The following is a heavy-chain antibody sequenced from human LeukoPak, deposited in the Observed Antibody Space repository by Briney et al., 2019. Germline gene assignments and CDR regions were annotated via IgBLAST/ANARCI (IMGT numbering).Heavy chain of an antibody. D-gene: IGHD3-22*01. V-gene: IGHV1-69*05. Sequence: SVKVSCKASGGTFSSYAISWVRQAPGQGLEWMGGIIPIFGTANYAQKFQGRVTTTTDESTSTAYMELSSLRSEDTAVYYCARTQYYYDSSGYHNAFDIWGQGTMVTVSS. J-gene: IGHJ3*02. CDR1: GGTFSSYA. CDR3: ARTQYYYDSSGYHNAFDI. CDR2: IIPIFGTA.